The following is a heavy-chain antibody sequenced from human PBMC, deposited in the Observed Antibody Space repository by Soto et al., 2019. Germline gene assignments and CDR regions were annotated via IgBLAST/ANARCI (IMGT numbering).Heavy chain of an antibody. J-gene: IGHJ6*02. CDR2: IWYDGSNK. Sequence: GGSLRLSCAASGFTFSSYGMHWVRQAPGKGLEWVAVIWYDGSNKYYADSVKGRFTISRDNSKNTLYLQMNSLRAEDTAVYYCARDPRYCSSTSCYGGMDVWGQGTTVTVSS. CDR3: ARDPRYCSSTSCYGGMDV. V-gene: IGHV3-33*01. D-gene: IGHD2-2*01. CDR1: GFTFSSYG.